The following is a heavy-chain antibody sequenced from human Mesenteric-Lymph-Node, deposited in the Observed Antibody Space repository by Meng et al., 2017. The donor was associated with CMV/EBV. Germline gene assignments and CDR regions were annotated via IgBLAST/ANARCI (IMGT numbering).Heavy chain of an antibody. V-gene: IGHV3-23*01. CDR3: AKGLVGGPIMGMDV. J-gene: IGHJ6*02. CDR2: ISGSGGST. CDR1: GFTFSSYA. Sequence: GESLKISCAASGFTFSSYAMSWVRQAPGKGLEWVSAISGSGGSTYYADSVKGRFTISRDNSKNTLYLQMNSLRAEDTAVYYCAKGLVGGPIMGMDVWGQGTTVTVSS. D-gene: IGHD3-16*01.